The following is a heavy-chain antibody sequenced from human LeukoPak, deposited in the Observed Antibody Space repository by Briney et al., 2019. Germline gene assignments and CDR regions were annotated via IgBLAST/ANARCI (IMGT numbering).Heavy chain of an antibody. CDR2: IYYSGST. Sequence: SETLSLTCTVSGGSISSYYWSWIRQPPGKGLEWIGYIYYSGSTNYNSSLKSRVTISVDTSKNQFSLKLSSVTAADTAVYYCARAAVWEWLFDYWGQGTLVTVSS. J-gene: IGHJ4*02. CDR1: GGSISSYY. V-gene: IGHV4-59*12. D-gene: IGHD6-19*01. CDR3: ARAAVWEWLFDY.